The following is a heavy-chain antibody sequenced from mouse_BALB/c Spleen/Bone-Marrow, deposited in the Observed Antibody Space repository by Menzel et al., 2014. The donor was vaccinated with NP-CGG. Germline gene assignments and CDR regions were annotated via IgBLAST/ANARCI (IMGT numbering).Heavy chain of an antibody. V-gene: IGHV1-54*01. J-gene: IGHJ4*01. CDR1: GYAFTNYL. CDR3: ARCLTGTSAMDY. D-gene: IGHD4-1*01. CDR2: INPGSGGT. Sequence: QVQLQRSGAELVRPGTSVKVSCKASGYAFTNYLIEWVKQRPGQGLEWIGVINPGSGGTNYNEKFKAKATLTADKSSSTAYMQLISLTSDDSAVYFCARCLTGTSAMDYWGQGTSVTVSS.